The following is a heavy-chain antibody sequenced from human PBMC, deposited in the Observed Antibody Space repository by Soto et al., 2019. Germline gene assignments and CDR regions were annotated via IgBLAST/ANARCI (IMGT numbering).Heavy chain of an antibody. D-gene: IGHD3-22*01. CDR1: GGTFSSYA. J-gene: IGHJ6*02. Sequence: QVQLVQSGAEVKKPGSSVKVSCKASGGTFSSYAISWVRQAPGQGLEWMGGIIPILGTANYAQKFQGRVTITADESTRTDYMELSSLRSEDTAVYYCARDRRYYYDSSGYYAKRDYYYYGMDVWGQGTTVTVSS. CDR2: IIPILGTA. CDR3: ARDRRYYYDSSGYYAKRDYYYYGMDV. V-gene: IGHV1-69*11.